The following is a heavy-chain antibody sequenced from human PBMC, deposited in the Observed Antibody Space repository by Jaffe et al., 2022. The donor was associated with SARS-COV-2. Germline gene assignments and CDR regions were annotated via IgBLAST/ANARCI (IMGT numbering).Heavy chain of an antibody. V-gene: IGHV3-7*01. D-gene: IGHD2-21*01. Sequence: EVQLVESGGGLVQPGGSLRLSCAASRFTLRNYWMSWIRQAPGKGLEWVANIKQDGDETYYVDSVKGRFTISRDNAKNSLYLQMNSLGGEDTAVYYCARGMWSSRLSAFDIWGQGTMVTVSS. CDR3: ARGMWSSRLSAFDI. CDR1: RFTLRNYW. J-gene: IGHJ3*02. CDR2: IKQDGDET.